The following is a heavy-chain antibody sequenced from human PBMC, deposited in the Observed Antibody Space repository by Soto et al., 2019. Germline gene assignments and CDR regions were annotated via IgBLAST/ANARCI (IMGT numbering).Heavy chain of an antibody. CDR3: ANPPITMVRGRHYDY. J-gene: IGHJ4*02. V-gene: IGHV3-23*01. D-gene: IGHD3-10*01. CDR2: ISGSGGST. Sequence: GGSLRLSCAASGFTFSSYAMSWVRQAPGKGLEWVSAISGSGGSTYYADSVKGRFTISRDNSKNTLYLQMNSLRAEDTAVYYSANPPITMVRGRHYDYWGQGTLVTVSS. CDR1: GFTFSSYA.